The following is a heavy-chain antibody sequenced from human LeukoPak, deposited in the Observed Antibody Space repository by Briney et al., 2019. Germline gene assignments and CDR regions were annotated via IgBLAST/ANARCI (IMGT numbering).Heavy chain of an antibody. V-gene: IGHV1-24*01. CDR2: FDPEDGET. Sequence: ASVKVSCKVSGYTLTELSMHWVRQAPGKGLEWMGGFDPEDGETIYAQKFQGRVTMPEDTSKGTAYMELSSLRSEDTAVYYCATSPHYDILAGYYLKYFQHWGQGTLVTVSS. CDR3: ATSPHYDILAGYYLKYFQH. D-gene: IGHD3-9*01. J-gene: IGHJ1*01. CDR1: GYTLTELS.